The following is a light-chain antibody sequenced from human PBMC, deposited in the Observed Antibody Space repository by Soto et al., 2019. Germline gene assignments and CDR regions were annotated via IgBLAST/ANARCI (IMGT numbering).Light chain of an antibody. Sequence: GVIQSQLFLSVPLGQPASISCRSSQALLFRVGNSYLSWFQQRPGHSPRRLIYKVSNRDSGVPDRFSGSGSDTDFTLKISRVEAEDVGVYYCMQSTRWPWAFGQGTKVEIK. CDR1: QALLFRVGNSY. V-gene: IGKV2-30*01. J-gene: IGKJ1*01. CDR3: MQSTRWPWA. CDR2: KVS.